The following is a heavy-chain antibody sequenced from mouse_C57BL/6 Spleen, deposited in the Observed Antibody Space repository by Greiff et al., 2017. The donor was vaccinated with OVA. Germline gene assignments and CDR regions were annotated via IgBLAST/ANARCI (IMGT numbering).Heavy chain of an antibody. V-gene: IGHV1-76*01. CDR3: ARSHYYEGYFDV. CDR1: GYTFTDYY. D-gene: IGHD1-2*01. Sequence: VKLMESGAELVRPGASVKLSCKASGYTFTDYYINWVKQRPGQGLEWIARIYPGSGNTYYNEKFKGKATLTAEKSSSTAYMQLSSLTSEDSAVYFCARSHYYEGYFDVWGTGTTVTVSS. J-gene: IGHJ1*03. CDR2: IYPGSGNT.